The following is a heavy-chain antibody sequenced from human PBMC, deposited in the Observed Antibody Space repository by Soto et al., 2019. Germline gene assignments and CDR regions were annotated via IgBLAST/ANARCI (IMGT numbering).Heavy chain of an antibody. CDR1: GFTFSSYS. CDR2: ISSSSSYI. J-gene: IGHJ6*02. CDR3: ARGDIVVVPAAPTYYYYGMDV. Sequence: GGSLRLSCAASGFTFSSYSMNWVRQAPGKGLEWVSSISSSSSYIYYADSVKGRFTISRDNAKNSLYLQMISLRAEDTAVYYCARGDIVVVPAAPTYYYYGMDVWGQGTTVTVSS. D-gene: IGHD2-2*01. V-gene: IGHV3-21*01.